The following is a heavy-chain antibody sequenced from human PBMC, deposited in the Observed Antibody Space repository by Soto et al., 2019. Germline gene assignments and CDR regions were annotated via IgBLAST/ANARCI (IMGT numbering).Heavy chain of an antibody. D-gene: IGHD3-10*01. V-gene: IGHV4-31*03. CDR3: ASSREVRGVIGY. J-gene: IGHJ4*02. CDR2: IYYSGST. Sequence: SETLSLTCTVSGGSISSGGYYWSWIRQHPGKGLEWIGYIYYSGSTYYNPSLKSRVTISVDTSKNQFSLKLSSVTAADTAVYYCASSREVRGVIGYWGQGTLVTVSS. CDR1: GGSISSGGYY.